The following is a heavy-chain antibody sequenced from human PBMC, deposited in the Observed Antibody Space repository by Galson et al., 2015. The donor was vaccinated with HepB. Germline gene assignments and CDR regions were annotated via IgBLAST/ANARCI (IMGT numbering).Heavy chain of an antibody. CDR2: IRYDGSNK. V-gene: IGHV3-30*02. CDR3: AKTQGTDSHEGGGLDY. Sequence: SLRLSCAASGFTFSGYGMHWVRQAPGKGLEWVAFIRYDGSNKYYADSVKGRFTISRDNSKNTLYLQMNSLRAEDTAVYYCAKTQGTDSHEGGGLDYWGQGTLVTVSS. CDR1: GFTFSGYG. D-gene: IGHD5-18*01. J-gene: IGHJ4*02.